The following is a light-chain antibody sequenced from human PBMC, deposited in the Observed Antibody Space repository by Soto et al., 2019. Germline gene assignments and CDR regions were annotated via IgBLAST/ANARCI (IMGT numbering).Light chain of an antibody. Sequence: EIVLTQSPATLSLSPGERATLSCRASQSVSSYLAWYQQKPGQAPRLLIYDASNRATGIPARFSGSGSGTDFTLTISSLEPEDFAVYYCQQRRNWPPTFGQGTRLEMK. CDR1: QSVSSY. J-gene: IGKJ5*01. CDR2: DAS. V-gene: IGKV3-11*01. CDR3: QQRRNWPPT.